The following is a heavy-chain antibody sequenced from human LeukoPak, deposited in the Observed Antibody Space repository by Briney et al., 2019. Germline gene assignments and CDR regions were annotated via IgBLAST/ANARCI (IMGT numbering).Heavy chain of an antibody. D-gene: IGHD5-12*01. CDR1: GFTFSSYS. CDR3: ARGELVATMFDY. Sequence: GGSLRLSCAASGFTFSSYSMNWVRQAPGKGLEWVANIKQDGSEKYYVDSVKGRFTISRDNAKNSLYLQMNSLRAEDTAVYYCARGELVATMFDYWGQGTLVTVSS. CDR2: IKQDGSEK. J-gene: IGHJ4*02. V-gene: IGHV3-7*04.